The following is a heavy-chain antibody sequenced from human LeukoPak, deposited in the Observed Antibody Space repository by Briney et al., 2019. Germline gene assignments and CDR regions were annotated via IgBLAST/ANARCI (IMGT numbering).Heavy chain of an antibody. D-gene: IGHD4-17*01. CDR2: IIPIFGTP. J-gene: IGHJ4*02. CDR1: GGTFSSYA. CDR3: ARERGDNEFDY. V-gene: IGHV1-69*13. Sequence: ASVKVSCKASGGTFSSYAISWVRQAPGQGLEWMGGIIPIFGTPNYAQKFQGRVTITADESTSTAYMELSSLRSEDTAVYYCARERGDNEFDYWGQGTLVTVSS.